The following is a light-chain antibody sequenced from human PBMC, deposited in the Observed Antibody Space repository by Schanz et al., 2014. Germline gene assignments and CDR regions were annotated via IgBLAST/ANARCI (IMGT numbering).Light chain of an antibody. J-gene: IGKJ1*01. CDR1: QTINNW. CDR2: KTS. CDR3: QQYHNYPWT. Sequence: DIQMTQSPSTLSASVGDRVTLTCRASQTINNWVAWYQQKPGKAPKLLIYKTSSLESGVPSRFSGSGSGTEFTLAISNLQPDDFATYFCQQYHNYPWTFGQGSKVEVK. V-gene: IGKV1-5*03.